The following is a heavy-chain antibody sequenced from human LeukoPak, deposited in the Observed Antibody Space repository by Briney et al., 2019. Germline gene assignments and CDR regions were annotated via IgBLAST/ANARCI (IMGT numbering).Heavy chain of an antibody. CDR2: ISGSGSHT. Sequence: PGGSRRLSCAASGFTFSDYYMSWIRQAPGKGLEWLSYISGSGSHTTYADSVRGRFTISRDNAKNSLSLQVNSLRADDTAVYYCARVGSTVAAGTPDYGGPGTLGTVSS. CDR1: GFTFSDYY. J-gene: IGHJ4*02. D-gene: IGHD6-13*01. CDR3: ARVGSTVAAGTPDY. V-gene: IGHV3-11*06.